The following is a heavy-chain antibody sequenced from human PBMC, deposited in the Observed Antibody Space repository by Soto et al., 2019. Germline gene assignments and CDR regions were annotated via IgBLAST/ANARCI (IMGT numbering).Heavy chain of an antibody. V-gene: IGHV1-69*01. CDR2: IIPIFGTA. J-gene: IGHJ3*02. D-gene: IGHD1-1*01. Sequence: QVQLVQSGAEVKKPGSSVKVSCKASGGTFSSYAISWVRQAPGQGLEWMGGIIPIFGTANYAQKFQGRITITADESTSTAYMELSSLRSEDTAVYYCAIETTGTPPVAFDIWGQGTMVTVSS. CDR3: AIETTGTPPVAFDI. CDR1: GGTFSSYA.